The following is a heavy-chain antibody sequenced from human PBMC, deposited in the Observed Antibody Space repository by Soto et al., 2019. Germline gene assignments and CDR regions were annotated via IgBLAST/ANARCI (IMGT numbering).Heavy chain of an antibody. Sequence: GGSLRLSCAASGFTFSSYSMNWVRQAPGKGLEWVSYISSSSSTIYYADSVKGRFTISRDNAKNSLYLQMNSLRAEDTAVYYCARDLYHSNYVQLYYYYGMDVWGQGTTVTVSS. V-gene: IGHV3-48*04. CDR1: GFTFSSYS. J-gene: IGHJ6*02. D-gene: IGHD4-4*01. CDR3: ARDLYHSNYVQLYYYYGMDV. CDR2: ISSSSSTI.